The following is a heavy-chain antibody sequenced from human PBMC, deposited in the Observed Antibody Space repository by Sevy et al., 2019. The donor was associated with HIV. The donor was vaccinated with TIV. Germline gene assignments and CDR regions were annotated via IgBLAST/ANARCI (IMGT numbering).Heavy chain of an antibody. J-gene: IGHJ5*02. CDR1: GGSISSYY. Sequence: SETLSLTCTVSGGSISSYYWSWIRQPPGKGLEWIGYINHSGSTNYNPSLKSRVTISVDTSKNQFSLKLSSVTAADTAVYYCARGMYYYDSSGYRFDPWGQGTLVTVSS. CDR2: INHSGST. CDR3: ARGMYYYDSSGYRFDP. D-gene: IGHD3-22*01. V-gene: IGHV4-59*12.